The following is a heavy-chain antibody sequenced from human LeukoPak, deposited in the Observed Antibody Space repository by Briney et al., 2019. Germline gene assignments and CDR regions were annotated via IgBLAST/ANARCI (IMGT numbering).Heavy chain of an antibody. CDR3: ARGGAGTYYKRDGWFDP. D-gene: IGHD3-10*01. CDR2: MNPNTGNT. Sequence: ASVKVSCKASGYTFNSYDINWVRQATGQGLEWLGWMNPNTGNTGYGERFQGRVTMTRDNSISTAYMELNSLTSEDTAVYYCARGGAGTYYKRDGWFDPWGQGTVVTVSS. V-gene: IGHV1-8*01. CDR1: GYTFNSYD. J-gene: IGHJ5*02.